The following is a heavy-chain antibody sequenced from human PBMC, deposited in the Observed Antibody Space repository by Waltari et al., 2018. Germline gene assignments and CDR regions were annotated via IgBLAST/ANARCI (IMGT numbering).Heavy chain of an antibody. CDR2: INPGNGDT. V-gene: IGHV1-3*01. J-gene: IGHJ4*02. CDR1: GYTFSSYA. D-gene: IGHD3-3*01. Sequence: QVQLVQSGAEVKKPGASAQISCKASGYTFSSYAVHGVRQAPGQRPEWMGWINPGNGDTKKSQKLQDRVTITRDTSTSTAYMELSSLRSEDTAVYYCARGLYRVAEQLTFDYWGQGTLVTVSS. CDR3: ARGLYRVAEQLTFDY.